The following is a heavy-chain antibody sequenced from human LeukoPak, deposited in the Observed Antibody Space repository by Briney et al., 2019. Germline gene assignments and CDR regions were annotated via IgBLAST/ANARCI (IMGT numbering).Heavy chain of an antibody. Sequence: ASVKVSCTASGYTFTYYYMHWVRQAPGQGPEWMGIINPSGGSTSYAQKFQGRVTMTRDTSTSTVYMELSSLRSEDTAVYYCARKAGGSYRLDYWGQGTLVTVSS. CDR3: ARKAGGSYRLDY. J-gene: IGHJ4*02. D-gene: IGHD1-26*01. CDR1: GYTFTYYY. CDR2: INPSGGST. V-gene: IGHV1-46*01.